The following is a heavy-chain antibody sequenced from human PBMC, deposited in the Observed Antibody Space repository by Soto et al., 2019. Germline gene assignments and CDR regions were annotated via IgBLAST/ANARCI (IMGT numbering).Heavy chain of an antibody. CDR3: ARETAYSSNWYGPLDS. Sequence: ASVKVSCKASGYTFTNYAMHWVRQAPGQRLEWMGWINAGNGNTKYSQKFQGRVTITRDTSASTAYMELSSLRSEDTAVYYCARETAYSSNWYGPLDSWGQGTLVTVSS. CDR2: INAGNGNT. J-gene: IGHJ4*02. CDR1: GYTFTNYA. D-gene: IGHD6-13*01. V-gene: IGHV1-3*01.